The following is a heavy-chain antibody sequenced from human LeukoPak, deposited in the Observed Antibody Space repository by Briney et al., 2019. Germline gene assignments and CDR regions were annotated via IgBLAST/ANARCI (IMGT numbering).Heavy chain of an antibody. CDR1: GGSISSYY. CDR3: ARGIIKSALRLGPSGYGSRDAFDI. D-gene: IGHD5-12*01. J-gene: IGHJ3*02. CDR2: IYTSGST. Sequence: SETLSLTCTVSGGSISSYYWSWIRQPAGKGLEWIGRIYTSGSTNYNPSLKSRVTMSVDTSKNQFSLKLSSVTAADTAVYYCARGIIKSALRLGPSGYGSRDAFDIWGQGTMVTVSS. V-gene: IGHV4-4*07.